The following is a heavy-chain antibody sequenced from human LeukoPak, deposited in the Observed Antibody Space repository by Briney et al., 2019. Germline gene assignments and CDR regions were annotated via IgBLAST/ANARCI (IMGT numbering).Heavy chain of an antibody. CDR1: GFTFSSYA. V-gene: IGHV3-30-3*01. J-gene: IGHJ4*02. CDR2: ISYDGSNK. Sequence: PGGFLRLSCAASGFTFSSYAMHWVRQAPGKGLEWVAVISYDGSNKYYADSVKGRFTISRDNSKNTLYLQMNSLRAEDTAVYYCARDKYGFDHWGQGTLVTVSS. D-gene: IGHD3-10*01. CDR3: ARDKYGFDH.